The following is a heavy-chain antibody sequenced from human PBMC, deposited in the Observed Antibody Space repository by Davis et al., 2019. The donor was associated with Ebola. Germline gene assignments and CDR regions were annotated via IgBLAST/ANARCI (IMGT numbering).Heavy chain of an antibody. CDR3: ARDRQPKRFVERLLLDY. D-gene: IGHD3-3*01. Sequence: SVKVSCKASGGTFSSYAISWVRQAPGQGLEWMGWIIPIFGTANYAQKFQGRVTITADKSTSTAYMELSSLRSEYTAVYYCARDRQPKRFVERLLLDYWGQGTLVTVSS. CDR1: GGTFSSYA. CDR2: IIPIFGTA. J-gene: IGHJ4*02. V-gene: IGHV1-69*06.